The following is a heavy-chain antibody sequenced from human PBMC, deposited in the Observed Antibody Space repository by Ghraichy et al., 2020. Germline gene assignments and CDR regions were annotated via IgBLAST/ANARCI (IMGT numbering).Heavy chain of an antibody. CDR2: NTGSGETT. J-gene: IGHJ4*02. CDR1: GFSFASYA. Sequence: GGSLRLSCAASGFSFASYAMSWVRQVSGKGLQWVSGNTGSGETTHYAESVRGRFSISRDNSKSTLFLQMNSLRAEDTAIYYCARHPVSYYDVLSGFYPFDYWGQGTLVTVSS. CDR3: ARHPVSYYDVLSGFYPFDY. D-gene: IGHD3-3*01. V-gene: IGHV3-23*01.